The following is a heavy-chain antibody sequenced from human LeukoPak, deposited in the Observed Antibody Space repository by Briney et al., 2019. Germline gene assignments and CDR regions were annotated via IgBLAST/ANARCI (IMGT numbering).Heavy chain of an antibody. CDR1: GGSISSYY. CDR2: IYYSGST. J-gene: IGHJ4*02. CDR3: ARGYDSSGYYLYFDY. V-gene: IGHV4-59*07. D-gene: IGHD3-22*01. Sequence: SVTLSLTCTVSGGSISSYYWSWIRQPPGKGLEWIGYIYYSGSTNYNPSLKSRVTISVDTSKNQFSLKLRSVTAADTAVYYCARGYDSSGYYLYFDYWGQGTLVTVSS.